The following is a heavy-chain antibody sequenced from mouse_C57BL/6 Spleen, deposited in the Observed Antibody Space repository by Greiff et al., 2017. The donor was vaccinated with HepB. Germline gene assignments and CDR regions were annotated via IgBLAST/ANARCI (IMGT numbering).Heavy chain of an antibody. V-gene: IGHV1-52*01. CDR3: ARWIGTSFDV. J-gene: IGHJ1*03. D-gene: IGHD4-1*01. CDR1: GYTFTSYW. CDR2: IDPSDSET. Sequence: QVQLKQPGAELVRPGSSVKLSCKASGYTFTSYWMHWVKQRPIQGLEWIGNIDPSDSETHYNQKFKDKATLTVDKSSSTAYMQLSSLTSEDSAVYYCARWIGTSFDVWGTGTTVTVSS.